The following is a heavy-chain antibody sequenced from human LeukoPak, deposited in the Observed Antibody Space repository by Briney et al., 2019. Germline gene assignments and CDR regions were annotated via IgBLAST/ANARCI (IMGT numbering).Heavy chain of an antibody. V-gene: IGHV3-23*01. J-gene: IGHJ4*02. CDR3: AKDYYGDYLFDY. D-gene: IGHD4-17*01. Sequence: GGSLRLSCAASGFTFSSYALSWVRQAPGKGLEWVSAISGSGGSTYYAASVKGRFTISRDNSKNTLYLQMNSLRAEDTAVYYCAKDYYGDYLFDYWGQGTLVTVSS. CDR2: ISGSGGST. CDR1: GFTFSSYA.